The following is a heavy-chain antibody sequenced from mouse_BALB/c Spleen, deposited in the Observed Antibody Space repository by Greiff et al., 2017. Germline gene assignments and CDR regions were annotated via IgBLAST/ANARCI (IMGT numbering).Heavy chain of an antibody. CDR1: GYSFTGYF. J-gene: IGHJ4*01. D-gene: IGHD1-1*01. Sequence: EVQLQESGPELVKPGASVKISCKASGYSFTGYFMNWVKQSHGKSLEWIGRINPYNGDTFYNQKFKGKATLTVDKSSSTAHMELLSLTSEDSAVYYCGQAAVVARYAMDYWGQGTSVTVSS. V-gene: IGHV1-37*01. CDR3: GQAAVVARYAMDY. CDR2: INPYNGDT.